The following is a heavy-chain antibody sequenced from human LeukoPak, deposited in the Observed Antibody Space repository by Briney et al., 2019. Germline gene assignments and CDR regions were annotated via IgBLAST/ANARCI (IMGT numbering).Heavy chain of an antibody. V-gene: IGHV3-21*01. D-gene: IGHD3-22*01. CDR2: ISSSSSYI. CDR3: AGRYDSSGYPLH. Sequence: PGGSLRLSCAASGFTFSSYSVNWVRQAPGKGLEWVSSISSSSSYIYYADSVKGRFTISRDNAKNSLYLQMNSLRAEDTAVYYCAGRYDSSGYPLHWGQGTLVTVSS. J-gene: IGHJ4*02. CDR1: GFTFSSYS.